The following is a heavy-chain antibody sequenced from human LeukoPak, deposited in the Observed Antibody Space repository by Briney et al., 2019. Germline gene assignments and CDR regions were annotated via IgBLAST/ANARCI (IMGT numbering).Heavy chain of an antibody. Sequence: KPSPCLSLACAVYAGSFSGYYWGWIRQPPGKRLEWIGVINHSGSTTYNPSLKSRVTISVDTCKNQFYLKLSSVTAEDTAVYYCARSGYVWGSYRPAHFQHWGQGTLVTVSS. CDR2: INHSGST. D-gene: IGHD3-16*02. CDR3: ARSGYVWGSYRPAHFQH. J-gene: IGHJ1*01. V-gene: IGHV4-34*01. CDR1: AGSFSGYY.